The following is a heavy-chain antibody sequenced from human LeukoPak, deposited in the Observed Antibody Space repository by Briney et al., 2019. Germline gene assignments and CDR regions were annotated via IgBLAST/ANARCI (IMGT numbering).Heavy chain of an antibody. CDR2: ISSSSSYI. D-gene: IGHD5-12*01. CDR1: GFTFSSYS. Sequence: PGGSLRLSCAASGFTFSSYSMNWVRQAPGKGLEWVSSISSSSSYIYYADSVKGRFTISRDNAKNSLYLQMNGLRAEDTAVYYCAKVGYSGYDWEYYFDYWGQGTLVTVSS. V-gene: IGHV3-21*04. CDR3: AKVGYSGYDWEYYFDY. J-gene: IGHJ4*02.